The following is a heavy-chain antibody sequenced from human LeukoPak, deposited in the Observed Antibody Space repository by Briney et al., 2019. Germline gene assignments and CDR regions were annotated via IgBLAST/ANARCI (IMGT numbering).Heavy chain of an antibody. Sequence: PGGSLRLSCAASGFIFSTYAMNWVRQAPGKGLERVSSISTSTNYIYYADSVKGRFTISRDNARNSLYLQMNSLRAEDTAVYYCAAYDTSYNWFDPWGQGTLVTVSS. CDR1: GFIFSTYA. CDR3: AAYDTSYNWFDP. J-gene: IGHJ5*02. CDR2: ISTSTNYI. D-gene: IGHD3-22*01. V-gene: IGHV3-21*01.